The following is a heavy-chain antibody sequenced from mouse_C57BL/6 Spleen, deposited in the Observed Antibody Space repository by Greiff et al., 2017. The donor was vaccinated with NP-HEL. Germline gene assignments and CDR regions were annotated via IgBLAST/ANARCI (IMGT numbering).Heavy chain of an antibody. CDR1: GYTFTDYY. J-gene: IGHJ3*01. V-gene: IGHV1-75*01. D-gene: IGHD2-5*01. CDR2: IFPGSGST. CDR3: ARLSLYSNPAWFAY. Sequence: VQLQQSGPELVKPGASVKISCKASGYTFTDYYINWVKQRPGQGLEWIGWIFPGSGSTYYNEKFKGKATLTVDKSSSTAYMLLSSLTSEDSAVYFCARLSLYSNPAWFAYWGQGTLVTVSA.